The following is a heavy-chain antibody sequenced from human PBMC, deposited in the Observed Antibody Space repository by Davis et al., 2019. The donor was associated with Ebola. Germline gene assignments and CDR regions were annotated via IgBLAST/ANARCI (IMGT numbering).Heavy chain of an antibody. J-gene: IGHJ5*02. CDR1: GGTFSSYA. V-gene: IGHV1-69*06. CDR2: IIPIFGTA. CDR3: ARDDWNQNWFDP. Sequence: SVKVSCKASGGTFSSYAISWVRQAPGQGLEWMGGIIPIFGTANYAQKFQGRVTITADKSTSTAYMELSSLRSEDTAVYYCARDDWNQNWFDPWGQGTLVTVSS. D-gene: IGHD1-1*01.